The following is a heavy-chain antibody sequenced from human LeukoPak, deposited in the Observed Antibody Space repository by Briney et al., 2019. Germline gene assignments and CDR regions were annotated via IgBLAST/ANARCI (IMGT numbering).Heavy chain of an antibody. CDR3: ARVGAWELQRVFDY. CDR1: GFRFSGYW. V-gene: IGHV3-7*01. D-gene: IGHD1-26*01. J-gene: IGHJ4*02. Sequence: GGSLRLSCAASGFRFSGYWMTWVRQVLGKGLEWVANIRQGGNEMYYADSVKDRFTISRDNARNSLYLEMNSLRTEDTAVYYCARVGAWELQRVFDYWGQGTLVTVSS. CDR2: IRQGGNEM.